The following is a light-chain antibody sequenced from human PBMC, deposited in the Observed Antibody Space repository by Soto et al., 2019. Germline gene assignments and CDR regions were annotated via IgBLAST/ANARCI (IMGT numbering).Light chain of an antibody. J-gene: IGKJ1*01. V-gene: IGKV3-15*01. CDR2: GAS. CDR3: QQYNNWLTWT. Sequence: EIVITQSPATLSVSPGERATLACRASQSVSSNLAWYQQKPGQAPRLLIYGASTRATGIPARFSGSGSGTEFTLTISSLQSEDFAVYYCQQYNNWLTWTFGQGTKMEIK. CDR1: QSVSSN.